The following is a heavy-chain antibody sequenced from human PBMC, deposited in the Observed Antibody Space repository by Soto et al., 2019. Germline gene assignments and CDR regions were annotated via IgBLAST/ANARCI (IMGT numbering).Heavy chain of an antibody. CDR1: GFTFSSYA. Sequence: GGSLRLSCAASGFTFSSYAMSWVRQAPGKWLEWVSAISGSGGSTYYADSVKGRFTISRDNSKNTLYLQMNSLRAEDTAVYYCAKVATTYYYYYYGMDVWGQGTTVTVSS. CDR3: AKVATTYYYYYYGMDV. D-gene: IGHD5-12*01. CDR2: ISGSGGST. J-gene: IGHJ6*02. V-gene: IGHV3-23*01.